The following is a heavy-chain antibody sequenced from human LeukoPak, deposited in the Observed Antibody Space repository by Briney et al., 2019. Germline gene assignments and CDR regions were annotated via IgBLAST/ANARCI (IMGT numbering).Heavy chain of an antibody. D-gene: IGHD3-16*02. CDR3: ARVEADYDYVWGSYLSGFDY. Sequence: SETLSLTCAVYGGSFSGYYWSWIRQPPGKGLEWIGEINHSGSTNYNPSLKSRVTISVDTSKNQFSLKLSSVTAADTAVYYCARVEADYDYVWGSYLSGFDYWGQGTLVTVSS. CDR1: GGSFSGYY. J-gene: IGHJ4*02. V-gene: IGHV4-34*01. CDR2: INHSGST.